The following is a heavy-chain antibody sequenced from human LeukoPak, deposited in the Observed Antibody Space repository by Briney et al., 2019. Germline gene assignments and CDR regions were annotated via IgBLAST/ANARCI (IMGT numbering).Heavy chain of an antibody. J-gene: IGHJ4*02. Sequence: GGSLRLSCAASGFTFSSYGMHWVRQAPGKGLGWVAVISYDGSNKYYADSVKGRFTISRDNSKNTLYLQMNSLRAEDTAVYYCAKERARYFDWLTPPAGGDYWGQGTLVTVSS. CDR2: ISYDGSNK. CDR3: AKERARYFDWLTPPAGGDY. V-gene: IGHV3-30*18. D-gene: IGHD3-9*01. CDR1: GFTFSSYG.